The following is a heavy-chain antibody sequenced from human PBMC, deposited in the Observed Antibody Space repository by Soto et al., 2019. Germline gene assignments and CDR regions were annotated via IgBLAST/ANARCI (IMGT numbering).Heavy chain of an antibody. V-gene: IGHV1-3*01. D-gene: IGHD2-8*01. Sequence: DSVKVSCKASGYTFTSYAMHWVRQAPGQRLEWMGWINAGNGNTKYSQKFQGRVTITRDTSASTAYMELSSLRSEDTAVYYCARDIQLIMAYAITDHSFDYWGQGNLVPVSS. CDR3: ARDIQLIMAYAITDHSFDY. CDR2: INAGNGNT. CDR1: GYTFTSYA. J-gene: IGHJ4*02.